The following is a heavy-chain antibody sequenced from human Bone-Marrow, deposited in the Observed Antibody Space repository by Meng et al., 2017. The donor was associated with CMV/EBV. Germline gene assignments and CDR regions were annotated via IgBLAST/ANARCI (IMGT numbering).Heavy chain of an antibody. D-gene: IGHD1-26*01. CDR2: ISYDGSNK. V-gene: IGHV3-30-3*01. Sequence: SLRLACAASGFTFSSYAMHWVRQAPSKGLEWVAVISYDGSNKYYADSVKGRFTISRDNSKNTLYLQMNSLRAEDTAVYYCARLGANDYWGQGTLVTVSS. CDR1: GFTFSSYA. CDR3: ARLGANDY. J-gene: IGHJ4*02.